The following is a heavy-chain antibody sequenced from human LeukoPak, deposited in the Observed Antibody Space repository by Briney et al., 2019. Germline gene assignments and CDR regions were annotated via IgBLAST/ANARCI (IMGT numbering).Heavy chain of an antibody. Sequence: PGGSLRLSCVASGFTFNTFAMIWVRQPPGKGLGWVSSIFQGGGEIHYADSVRGRFTISRDNSKNTLFLQMNSLRAEDTAVYYCARVDGYSYGPFDYWGQGTLVTVSS. V-gene: IGHV3-23*01. CDR1: GFTFNTFA. J-gene: IGHJ4*02. CDR2: IFQGGGEI. D-gene: IGHD5-18*01. CDR3: ARVDGYSYGPFDY.